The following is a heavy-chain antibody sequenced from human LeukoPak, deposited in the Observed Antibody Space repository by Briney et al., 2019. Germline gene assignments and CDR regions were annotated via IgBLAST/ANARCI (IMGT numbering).Heavy chain of an antibody. Sequence: GGSLRLSCAASGFTFSSYAMSWVRQAPGKGVEGVSAISGSGGSTYYADSVKGRFTISRDNSKNTLYLQMNSLRAEDTAVYYCARDPTLVSSGYYAPYYYYGMDVWGQGTTVTVSS. J-gene: IGHJ6*02. CDR3: ARDPTLVSSGYYAPYYYYGMDV. V-gene: IGHV3-23*01. CDR2: ISGSGGST. D-gene: IGHD3-22*01. CDR1: GFTFSSYA.